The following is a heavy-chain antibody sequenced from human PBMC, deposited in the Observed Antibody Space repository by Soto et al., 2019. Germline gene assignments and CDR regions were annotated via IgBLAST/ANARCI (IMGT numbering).Heavy chain of an antibody. CDR2: IIPIFGTA. J-gene: IGHJ4*02. V-gene: IGHV1-69*01. D-gene: IGHD6-6*01. Sequence: QVQLVQSGAEVKKPGSSVKVSCKASGGTFSSYAISWVRQAPGQGLEWMGGIIPIFGTANYAQKFQGRVTITADESTSTAYMELSSLRSEDTAVYYCARERYSSSSSGYYPFDDWGQGTLVTVSS. CDR3: ARERYSSSSSGYYPFDD. CDR1: GGTFSSYA.